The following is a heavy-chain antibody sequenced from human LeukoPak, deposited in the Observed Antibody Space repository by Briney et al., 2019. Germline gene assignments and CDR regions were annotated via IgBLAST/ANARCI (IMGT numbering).Heavy chain of an antibody. J-gene: IGHJ4*01. Sequence: PGGSQRLSHTVCIFPLKGYSLMGVPQPPAKGPEWVSSNGARGYVTCSAGSVKGRFTISRDNSKRSVFIPKNRLRAEDTAVYYCAKVHYTASFPGSFPGRNYFDSWGQGSLVTVSA. D-gene: IGHD1-26*01. CDR1: IFPLKGYS. CDR3: AKVHYTASFPGSFPGRNYFDS. CDR2: NGARGYVT. V-gene: IGHV3-23*01.